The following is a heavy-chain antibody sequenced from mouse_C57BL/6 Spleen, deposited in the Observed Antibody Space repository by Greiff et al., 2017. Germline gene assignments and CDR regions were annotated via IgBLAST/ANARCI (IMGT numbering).Heavy chain of an antibody. Sequence: VHLVESGPGLVAPSQSLSITCTVSGFSLTSYAISWVRQPPGKGLEWLGVIWTGGGTNYNSALKSRLSISKDNSKSQVFLKMNSLQTDDTARYYCARNKVYYYGSSYHYAMDYWGQGTSVTVSS. D-gene: IGHD1-1*01. V-gene: IGHV2-9-1*01. J-gene: IGHJ4*01. CDR3: ARNKVYYYGSSYHYAMDY. CDR2: IWTGGGT. CDR1: GFSLTSYA.